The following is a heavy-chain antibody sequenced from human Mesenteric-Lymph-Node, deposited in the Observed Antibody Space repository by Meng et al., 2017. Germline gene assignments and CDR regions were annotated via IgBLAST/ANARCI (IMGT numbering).Heavy chain of an antibody. V-gene: IGHV3-53*02. D-gene: IGHD3-22*01. CDR2: IYSGGST. CDR1: GFTVSSNY. Sequence: EVEVVETGGGLIQPGGSLRLSCAASGFTVSSNYMSWVRQAPGKGLEWVSVIYSGGSTYYADSVKGRFTISRDNSRNTLYLQMNSLRADDTAVYYCVREQYESRGHWGQGTLVTVSS. CDR3: VREQYESRGH. J-gene: IGHJ4*02.